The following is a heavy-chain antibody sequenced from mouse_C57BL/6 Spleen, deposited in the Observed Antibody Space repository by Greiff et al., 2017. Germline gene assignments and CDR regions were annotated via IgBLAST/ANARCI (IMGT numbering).Heavy chain of an antibody. D-gene: IGHD3-2*02. CDR3: ARMSGQLRLGYAMDY. V-gene: IGHV8-8*01. Sequence: QVTLKESGPGILQPSQTLSLTCSFSGFSLSTFGMGVGWIRQPSGKGLEWLAHIWWDDDKDYNPALKSRLTISKDTSKNQLFLKIANVDTADTATYYCARMSGQLRLGYAMDYWGQGTSVTVSS. CDR2: IWWDDDK. CDR1: GFSLSTFGMG. J-gene: IGHJ4*01.